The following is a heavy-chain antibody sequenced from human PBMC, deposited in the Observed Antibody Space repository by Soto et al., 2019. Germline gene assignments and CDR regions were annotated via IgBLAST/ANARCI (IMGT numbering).Heavy chain of an antibody. D-gene: IGHD2-2*01. CDR2: INSGGSRF. CDR3: ARGNCSGPSCFFGGTH. J-gene: IGHJ4*02. Sequence: EVHLEESGGGLVQPGGSXXXXCXXXGXXXXXXXXXXXXQAPGKALVWVSRINSGGSRFNYADSVKGRFTISRDNAKNTLYLQMTSLRVEDTAVYYCARGNCSGPSCFFGGTHWGQGTLVTVSS. CDR1: GXXXXXXX. V-gene: IGHV3-74*01.